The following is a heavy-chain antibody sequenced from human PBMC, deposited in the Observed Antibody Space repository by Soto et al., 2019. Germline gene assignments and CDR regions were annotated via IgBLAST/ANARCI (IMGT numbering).Heavy chain of an antibody. D-gene: IGHD6-13*01. V-gene: IGHV3-30*18. CDR2: ISYDGSNK. Sequence: GGSLRLSCAASGLTFSSYGMHWVRQAPGKGLEWVAVISYDGSNKYYADSVKGRFTISRDNSKNTLYLQMNSLRAEDTAVYYCAKSAAAGRSPPHWFDPWGQGTLVTVS. CDR1: GLTFSSYG. CDR3: AKSAAAGRSPPHWFDP. J-gene: IGHJ5*02.